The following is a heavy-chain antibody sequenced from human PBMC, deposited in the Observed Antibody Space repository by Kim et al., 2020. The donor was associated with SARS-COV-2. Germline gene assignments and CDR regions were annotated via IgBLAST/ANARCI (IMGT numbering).Heavy chain of an antibody. D-gene: IGHD3-22*01. CDR2: IKSKSDGGTT. CDR1: GFSVTGAW. CDR3: TTDPDSRGYFYIGHYYGIHV. Sequence: GGSLRLSCAASGFSVTGAWLSWVRQTPGKGLEWVGRIKSKSDGGTTDYAGPVKGRFTISRDDSKNMLYLQMHSLQIDDTAVYYCTTDPDSRGYFYIGHYYGIHVWGQGTTVTVSS. V-gene: IGHV3-15*01. J-gene: IGHJ6*02.